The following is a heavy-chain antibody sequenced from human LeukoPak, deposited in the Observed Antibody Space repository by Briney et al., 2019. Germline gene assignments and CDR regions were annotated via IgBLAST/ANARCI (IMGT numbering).Heavy chain of an antibody. CDR1: GFTCSSYG. J-gene: IGHJ4*02. Sequence: GGSLRLSCAASGFTCSSYGMHWVRQAPGKGLEWVAVISYDGSNKYYADSVKGRFTISRDNSKNTLYLQMNSLRAEDTAVYYCAKEYYDILTGYIVGATRPPGPAFDYWGQGTLVTVSS. D-gene: IGHD3-9*01. CDR3: AKEYYDILTGYIVGATRPPGPAFDY. CDR2: ISYDGSNK. V-gene: IGHV3-30*18.